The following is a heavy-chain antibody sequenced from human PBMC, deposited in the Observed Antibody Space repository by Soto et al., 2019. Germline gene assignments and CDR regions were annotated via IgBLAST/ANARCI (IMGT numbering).Heavy chain of an antibody. Sequence: SETLSLTCTVSGGSISSSSYYWGWIRQPPGKGLEWIGSIYYSGSTYYNPSLKSRVTISVDTSKNQFSLKLSSVTAADTAVYYCPGKALTPNMVRIAARGIDYWGQANLVTVS. J-gene: IGHJ4*02. CDR3: PGKALTPNMVRIAARGIDY. CDR2: IYYSGST. V-gene: IGHV4-39*01. D-gene: IGHD6-6*01. CDR1: GGSISSSSYY.